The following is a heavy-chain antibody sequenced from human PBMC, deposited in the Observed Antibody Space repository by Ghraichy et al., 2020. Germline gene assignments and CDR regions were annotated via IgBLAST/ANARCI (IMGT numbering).Heavy chain of an antibody. CDR2: IKSKTKNNGGTT. D-gene: IGHD4-11*01. J-gene: IGHJ1*01. Sequence: GESLNISCAASGFTFINAWMSWVRQAPGKGLEWVGRIKSKTKNNGGTTDYAAPVKGRFIISRDDSRNTLYLQMNSLKSEDTAVYYCVKDSNCENCPFWGQGTLVTVSS. V-gene: IGHV3-15*01. CDR1: GFTFINAW. CDR3: VKDSNCENCPF.